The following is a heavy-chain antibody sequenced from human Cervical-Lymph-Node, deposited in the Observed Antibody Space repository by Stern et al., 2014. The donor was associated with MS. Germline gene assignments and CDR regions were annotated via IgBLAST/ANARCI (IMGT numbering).Heavy chain of an antibody. CDR1: GFTFSASG. V-gene: IGHV3-73*01. J-gene: IGHJ4*02. Sequence: VQLVESGGGLVQPGGSLKLSCAASGFTFSASGIHWVRQASGKGLEWVGRIRGKAHSFATDYAASVKGRFTISRDDSKNMAYLQMNSLKTEDTAIYYCTRQGPTPVDDFDYWGQGTLVTVSS. CDR3: TRQGPTPVDDFDY. CDR2: IRGKAHSFAT.